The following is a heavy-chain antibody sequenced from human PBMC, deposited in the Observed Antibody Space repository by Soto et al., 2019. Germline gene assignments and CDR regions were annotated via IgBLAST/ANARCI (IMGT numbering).Heavy chain of an antibody. CDR1: GFTFSSYA. CDR2: ISGSGGST. V-gene: IGHV3-23*01. J-gene: IGHJ5*02. D-gene: IGHD3-9*01. CDR3: AKDIRSYYDILTGYYP. Sequence: GGSLRLSCAASGFTFSSYAMSWVRQAPGKGLEWVSAISGSGGSTYYADSVKGRFTISRDNSKKTLYLQMNSLRAEDTAVYYCAKDIRSYYDILTGYYPWGQGTLVTVSS.